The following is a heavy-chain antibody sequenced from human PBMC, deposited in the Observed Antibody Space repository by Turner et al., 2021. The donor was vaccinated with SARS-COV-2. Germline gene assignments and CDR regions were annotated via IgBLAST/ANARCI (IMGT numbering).Heavy chain of an antibody. CDR3: ATLSAISGTPRGDAFDI. CDR2: IDTGDSYN. D-gene: IGHD1-7*01. J-gene: IGHJ3*02. V-gene: IGHV5-10-1*03. CDR1: GYNFANYW. Sequence: EVQLVQSGTEVKKPGRSLKISCQASGYNFANYWIAWVRQMPGKGLEWMGRIDTGDSYNNYGPSFQGHVIISVDRSISTAYVQWSSLQASDTAIYYCATLSAISGTPRGDAFDIWGQGTAV.